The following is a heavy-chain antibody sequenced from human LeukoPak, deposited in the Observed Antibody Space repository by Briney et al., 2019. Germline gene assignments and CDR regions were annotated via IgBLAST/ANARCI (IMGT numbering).Heavy chain of an antibody. D-gene: IGHD5-12*01. CDR3: ARDSSRGYSGYESDY. CDR2: IIPIFGTA. CDR1: GGTFSSYA. J-gene: IGHJ4*02. Sequence: ASVKVSCKASGGTFSSYAISWVRQAPGQGLEWMGGIIPIFGTANYAQKCQGRVTITADESTSTAYMELSSLRSEDTAVYYCARDSSRGYSGYESDYWGQGTLVTVSS. V-gene: IGHV1-69*01.